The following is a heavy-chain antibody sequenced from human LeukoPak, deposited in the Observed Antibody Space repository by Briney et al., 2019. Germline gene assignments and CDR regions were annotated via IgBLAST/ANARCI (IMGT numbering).Heavy chain of an antibody. D-gene: IGHD5-24*01. CDR2: ISYDRSHK. V-gene: IGHV3-30*01. CDR1: RFTFISYA. J-gene: IGHJ4*02. CDR3: ARDRDGYGDY. Sequence: PGGSLRVSSAPSRFTFISYAMHAVPEALGGGVGWMEVISYDRSHKYYAGSVKGRFIISRDNSKNTLYLQMNSLTAEGTAVSYCARDRDGYGDYWGQGTLVTVSS.